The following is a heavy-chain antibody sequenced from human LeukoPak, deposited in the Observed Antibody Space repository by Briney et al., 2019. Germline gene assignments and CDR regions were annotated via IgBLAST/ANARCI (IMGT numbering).Heavy chain of an antibody. D-gene: IGHD3-22*01. J-gene: IGHJ1*01. Sequence: GASVKVSCKASGGTFSSYAISWVRQAPGQGLEWMGGIIPIFGTANYAQKFQDRVTLTRDTSASTAYMELNSLSSEDTAVYFCARVPLHDASGHYYSHWGQGTLVTVSS. CDR1: GGTFSSYA. CDR2: IIPIFGTA. CDR3: ARVPLHDASGHYYSH. V-gene: IGHV1-69*05.